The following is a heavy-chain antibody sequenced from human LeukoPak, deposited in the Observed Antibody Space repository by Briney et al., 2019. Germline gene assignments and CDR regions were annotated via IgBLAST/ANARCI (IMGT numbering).Heavy chain of an antibody. CDR2: IIPIFGTA. J-gene: IGHJ5*02. CDR1: GGTFSSYA. Sequence: SVKVFCKASGGTFSSYAISWVRQAPGQGLEWMGGIIPIFGTANYAQKFQGRVTITADESTSTAYMELSSLRSEDTAVYYCARDPSYYYGSGVPGGGWFDPWGQGTLVTVSS. D-gene: IGHD3-10*01. CDR3: ARDPSYYYGSGVPGGGWFDP. V-gene: IGHV1-69*13.